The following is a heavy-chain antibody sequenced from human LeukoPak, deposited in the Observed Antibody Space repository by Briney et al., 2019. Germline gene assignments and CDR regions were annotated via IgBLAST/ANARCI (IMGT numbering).Heavy chain of an antibody. J-gene: IGHJ1*01. CDR2: IYHSGST. CDR1: GGSISSSNW. D-gene: IGHD2-2*01. Sequence: SETLSLTCAVSGGSISSSNWWSWVRQPPGKGLEWIGEIYHSGSTNYNPSLKSRVTISVDKSKNQFSLKLSSVTAADTAVYFCARVAGYQLSEEYFQHWGQGTLVTVSS. CDR3: ARVAGYQLSEEYFQH. V-gene: IGHV4-4*02.